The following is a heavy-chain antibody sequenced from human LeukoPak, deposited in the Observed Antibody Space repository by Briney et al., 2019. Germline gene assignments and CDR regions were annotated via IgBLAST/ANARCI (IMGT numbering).Heavy chain of an antibody. D-gene: IGHD2-21*02. CDR3: AKDTAISGSHRTLGFDY. Sequence: PGGSLRLSCAVSGFTFSSYAVHWVRQAPGKGLEWVAVISFYGSNKYYADSVKVRFTISRDNSKTTMYLKMTSLRADDTAVSYCAKDTAISGSHRTLGFDYWGQGTLVIVSS. CDR2: ISFYGSNK. V-gene: IGHV3-30*18. J-gene: IGHJ4*02. CDR1: GFTFSSYA.